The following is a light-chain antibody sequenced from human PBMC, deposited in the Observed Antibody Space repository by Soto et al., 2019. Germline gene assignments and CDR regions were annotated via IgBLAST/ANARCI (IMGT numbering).Light chain of an antibody. CDR1: ESLRSRH. J-gene: IGKJ2*01. CDR2: GAF. V-gene: IGKV3-20*01. Sequence: EVVLTQSPGTLSLSPGERGTLACRASESLRSRHVAWYQQKPGQAPRLLIFGAFSRATGVPDRFSGSGSGRDFTLTISRLEHADVAVYYCQVYSFGQGTRLEL. CDR3: QVYS.